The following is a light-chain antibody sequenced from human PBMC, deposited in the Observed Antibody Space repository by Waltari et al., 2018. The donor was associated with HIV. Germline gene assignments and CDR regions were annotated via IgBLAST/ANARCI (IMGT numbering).Light chain of an antibody. Sequence: EIVMTQSPATLSVSPGDRATLSCRASQSVSSNLAWYQQKPGQAPRPLIYGASTRATGIPARFSGSGSGTEFTLTISSLQSEDFAVYYCQQYNNWPRTFGQGTKVEIK. V-gene: IGKV3-15*01. CDR2: GAS. CDR1: QSVSSN. CDR3: QQYNNWPRT. J-gene: IGKJ1*01.